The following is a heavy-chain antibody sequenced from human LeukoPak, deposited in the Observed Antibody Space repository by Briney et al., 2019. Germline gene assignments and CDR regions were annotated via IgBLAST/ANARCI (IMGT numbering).Heavy chain of an antibody. CDR2: ISYDGSNK. D-gene: IGHD2-2*01. Sequence: GGSLRLSCAASGFTFSSYGMHWVRQAPGKGLEWVAVISYDGSNKYYADSVKGRFTISRDNSKNTLYLQMNSLRAEDTAVYYCAKDSGDIVVVPAAQEGYFQHWGQGTLVTVSS. CDR3: AKDSGDIVVVPAAQEGYFQH. CDR1: GFTFSSYG. V-gene: IGHV3-30*18. J-gene: IGHJ1*01.